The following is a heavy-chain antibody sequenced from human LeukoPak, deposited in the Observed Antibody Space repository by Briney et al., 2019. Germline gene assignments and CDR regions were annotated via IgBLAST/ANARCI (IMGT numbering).Heavy chain of an antibody. CDR2: MSPNSGNT. Sequence: GASVKVSCKASRYTFSNYDINWVRQATGQGLEWMGWMSPNSGNTGYAQKFQGRVTMTRNTSISTAYMELTSLRAEDTAVYYCAKGGKTIMCPTSCYDYWGQGTLVTVSS. CDR1: RYTFSNYD. D-gene: IGHD2-2*01. CDR3: AKGGKTIMCPTSCYDY. V-gene: IGHV1-8*01. J-gene: IGHJ4*02.